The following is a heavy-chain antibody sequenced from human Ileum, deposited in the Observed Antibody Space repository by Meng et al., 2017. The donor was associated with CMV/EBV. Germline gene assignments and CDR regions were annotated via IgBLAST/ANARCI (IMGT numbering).Heavy chain of an antibody. CDR1: GGSISSFSYY. CDR3: ASEAPQLGYL. D-gene: IGHD1-1*01. Sequence: VQLQESGPGRVKPSQTLSLTCTLSGGSISSFSYYYCLSRQPPERGVWLVRYIHYSSITYNKPPLRSRVTISADTSNNHFSRKLNAVAAADAAFYYGASEAPQLGYLWGQGTLVTVSS. V-gene: IGHV4-30-4*01. J-gene: IGHJ4*02. CDR2: IHYSSIT.